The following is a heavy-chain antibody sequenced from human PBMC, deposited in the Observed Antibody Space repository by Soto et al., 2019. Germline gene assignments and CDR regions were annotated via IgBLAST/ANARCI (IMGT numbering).Heavy chain of an antibody. CDR2: ISISSTYI. Sequence: EVQLVESGGGLVKPGGSLRLSCAASGFSFSTFSMNWVRQAPGKGLEWVSSISISSTYINYADSVKARFTISRDDAKNSLYLQMNSLRAEDTAVYYCARLISCSGGTCYSDYYYYGMDVWGQGTTVTVSS. V-gene: IGHV3-21*01. J-gene: IGHJ6*02. CDR1: GFSFSTFS. CDR3: ARLISCSGGTCYSDYYYYGMDV. D-gene: IGHD2-15*01.